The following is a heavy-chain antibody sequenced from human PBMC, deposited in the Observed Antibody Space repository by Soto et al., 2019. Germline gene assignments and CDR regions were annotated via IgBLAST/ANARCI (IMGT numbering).Heavy chain of an antibody. CDR1: GFTFSSYA. J-gene: IGHJ4*02. V-gene: IGHV3-23*01. CDR3: AKERPLGYCSGGSCYHY. CDR2: ISGSGGST. D-gene: IGHD2-15*01. Sequence: GGSLRLSCAASGFTFSSYAMSWVRQAPGKGLEWVSAISGSGGSTYYADSVKGRFTISRDNSKNTLYLQMNSLRAEDTAVYYCAKERPLGYCSGGSCYHYWGQGTLVTVSS.